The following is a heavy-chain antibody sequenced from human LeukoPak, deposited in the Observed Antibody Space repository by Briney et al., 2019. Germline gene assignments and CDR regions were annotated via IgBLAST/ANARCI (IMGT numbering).Heavy chain of an antibody. Sequence: PSETLSLTCTVSGGSISSYYWSWIRQPPGKGLEWIGYIYYGGSTNYNPSLKSRVTISVDTSKNQFSLKLSSVTAADTAVYYCAGVWFGESVWGQGTLVTVSS. CDR1: GGSISSYY. D-gene: IGHD3-10*01. V-gene: IGHV4-59*01. J-gene: IGHJ4*02. CDR2: IYYGGST. CDR3: AGVWFGESV.